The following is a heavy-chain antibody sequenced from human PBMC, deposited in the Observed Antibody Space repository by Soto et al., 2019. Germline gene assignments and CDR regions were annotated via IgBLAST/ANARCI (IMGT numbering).Heavy chain of an antibody. V-gene: IGHV4-39*01. CDR1: GGSISSSSYY. D-gene: IGHD3-16*01. CDR2: IYYSGST. J-gene: IGHJ6*02. Sequence: PWETLSLTCTVSGGSISSSSYYWGWIRQAPGKGLEWIGSIYYSGSTYYNPSLKSRVTISVDTSKNQFSLKLSSGTAADTAVYYCARLNTFGYYYYGIDVWGQGTTVTVSS. CDR3: ARLNTFGYYYYGIDV.